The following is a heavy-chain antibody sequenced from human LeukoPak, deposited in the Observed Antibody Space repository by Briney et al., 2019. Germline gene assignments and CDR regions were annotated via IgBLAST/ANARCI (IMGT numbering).Heavy chain of an antibody. CDR3: ARGGLDSSGWPKNYFDY. Sequence: ASVTLSFTSSGYTFTIYAISWVRQPPGQGLEWMGWISAYNGNTNYAQKLQGRVTMTTDTSTSTDYMELRSLRSDDTAVYYCARGGLDSSGWPKNYFDYWGQGTLDTVSS. CDR1: GYTFTIYA. V-gene: IGHV1-18*01. J-gene: IGHJ4*02. CDR2: ISAYNGNT. D-gene: IGHD6-19*01.